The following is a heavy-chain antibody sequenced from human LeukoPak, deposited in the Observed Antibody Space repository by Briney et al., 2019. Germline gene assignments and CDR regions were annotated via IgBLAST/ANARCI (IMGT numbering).Heavy chain of an antibody. CDR2: IYHSGST. V-gene: IGHV4-4*02. D-gene: IGHD3-3*01. Sequence: PSETLSLTCAGSGGSISSSNWCSWVRQPPGTGLEWSGEIYHSGSTNYNPSLKSRVTMSVDTSKNQFSLKLSSVTAADSAVYYCAREEYYDFWSRYAHFDNWGQGILVTVSS. CDR1: GGSISSSNW. CDR3: AREEYYDFWSRYAHFDN. J-gene: IGHJ4*02.